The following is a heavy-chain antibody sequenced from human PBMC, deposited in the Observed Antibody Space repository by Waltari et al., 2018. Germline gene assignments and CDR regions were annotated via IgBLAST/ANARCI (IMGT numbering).Heavy chain of an antibody. CDR1: GGPFRGYY. Sequence: QVQLQQWGAGLLKPSETLSITCAVYGGPFRGYYWRRIRQPPRRGLEGIGEIKHSGSTNYNPSLKSRVTISVDTSKNQFSLKLSSVTAADTAVYYCARAMIAAAGTVPTHGMDVWGQGTTVTVSS. D-gene: IGHD6-13*01. V-gene: IGHV4-34*01. CDR2: IKHSGST. CDR3: ARAMIAAAGTVPTHGMDV. J-gene: IGHJ6*02.